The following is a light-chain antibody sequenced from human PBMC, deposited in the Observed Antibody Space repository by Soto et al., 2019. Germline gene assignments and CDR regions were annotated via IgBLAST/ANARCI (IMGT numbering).Light chain of an antibody. Sequence: DIVMTQSPDSLAVSLGARATITCKSSRSVLYSSNNKNYLAWYQQKPGQPPRLLIYWASTRESGVPDRFSGSGFGTDFTLTISSLQAEDVANYYCLQYYTTPPTFGQGNKVEI. J-gene: IGKJ1*01. CDR1: RSVLYSSNNKNY. CDR3: LQYYTTPPT. CDR2: WAS. V-gene: IGKV4-1*01.